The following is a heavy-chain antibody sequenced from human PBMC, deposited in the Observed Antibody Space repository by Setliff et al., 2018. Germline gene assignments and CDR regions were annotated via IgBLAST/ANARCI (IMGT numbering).Heavy chain of an antibody. CDR1: GYTFTSYY. Sequence: ASVKVSCKASGYTFTSYYMHWVRQAPGQGLEWMGIINPSGGSTSYAQKFQGRVTMTTDTSTSTAYMELRSLRSDDTAVYYCARVPFYDYVWGTYRGEYYFDYWGQGTLVTVSS. V-gene: IGHV1-46*01. CDR3: ARVPFYDYVWGTYRGEYYFDY. J-gene: IGHJ4*02. D-gene: IGHD3-16*02. CDR2: INPSGGST.